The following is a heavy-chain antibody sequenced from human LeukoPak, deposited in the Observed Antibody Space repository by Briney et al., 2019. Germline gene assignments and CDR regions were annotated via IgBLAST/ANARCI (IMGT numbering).Heavy chain of an antibody. V-gene: IGHV4-59*08. CDR1: GGSISSYY. Sequence: PSETLSLTCTVSGGSISSYYWSWIRQPPGKGLEWIGYIYYSGSTNYNPSLKSRVTISLDTSKNQFSLKLSSVAAADTAVYYCARSGSYAAAGDYWGQGTLVTVSS. J-gene: IGHJ4*02. CDR3: ARSGSYAAAGDY. CDR2: IYYSGST. D-gene: IGHD2-15*01.